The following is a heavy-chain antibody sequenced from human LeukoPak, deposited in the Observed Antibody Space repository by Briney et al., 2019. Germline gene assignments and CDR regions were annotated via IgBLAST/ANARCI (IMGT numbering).Heavy chain of an antibody. CDR2: ISSGGNTI. CDR3: ARDLGYSYGYGGDWFDP. Sequence: GGSLRLSCAASGFTFSGFSFNWVRQAPGKGLEWVSYISSGGNTIYYADFVRGRFSISRDNARNSLYLQMNSLRDEDTAVYFCARDLGYSYGYGGDWFDPRGQGTLVTVSS. CDR1: GFTFSGFS. V-gene: IGHV3-48*02. D-gene: IGHD5-18*01. J-gene: IGHJ5*02.